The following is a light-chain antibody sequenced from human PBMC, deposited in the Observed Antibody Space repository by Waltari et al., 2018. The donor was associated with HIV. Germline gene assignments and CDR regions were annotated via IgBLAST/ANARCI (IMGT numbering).Light chain of an antibody. V-gene: IGKV3-11*01. J-gene: IGKJ4*01. CDR1: QSISSY. CDR3: QQRSILPPLT. CDR2: DAT. Sequence: EFVLTQSPATLSLSPGERATLSCRASQSISSYLAWYQQKSGQPPRLLIYDATNRANGVPARFSGGGSGTDYTLPISSLEPEDFAVYFCQQRSILPPLTFGGGTKVEMK.